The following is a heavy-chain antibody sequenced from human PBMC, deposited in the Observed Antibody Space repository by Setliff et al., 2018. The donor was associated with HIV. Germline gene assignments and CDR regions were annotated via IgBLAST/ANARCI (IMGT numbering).Heavy chain of an antibody. CDR3: ARVALTITRSTRRAFDI. D-gene: IGHD2-2*01. V-gene: IGHV4-31*03. Sequence: PSETLSLTCTVSGGSLTFGAYYWSWIRQHPGKGLEWIGYIYNSGNPYYHPSLESRGTISVDTSKNQFSLNLRSMTAADTAVYFCARVALTITRSTRRAFDIWGQGTMVTVSS. J-gene: IGHJ3*02. CDR2: IYNSGNP. CDR1: GGSLTFGAYY.